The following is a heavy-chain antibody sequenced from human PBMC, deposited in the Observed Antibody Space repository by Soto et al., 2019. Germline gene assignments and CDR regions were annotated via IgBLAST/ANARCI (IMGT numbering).Heavy chain of an antibody. CDR3: AKVEGRAVAGPRDY. J-gene: IGHJ4*02. V-gene: IGHV3-23*01. Sequence: GGSLRLSCAASGFTFSSYAMSWVRQAPGKGLEWVSAISGSGGSTYYADSVKGRFTISRDNSKNTLYLQMNSLRAEDTAVYYCAKVEGRAVAGPRDYWGQGTLVTVSS. D-gene: IGHD6-19*01. CDR1: GFTFSSYA. CDR2: ISGSGGST.